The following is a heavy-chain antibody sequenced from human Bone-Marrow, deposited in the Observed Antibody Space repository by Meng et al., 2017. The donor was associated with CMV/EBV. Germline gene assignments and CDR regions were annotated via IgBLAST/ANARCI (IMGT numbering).Heavy chain of an antibody. J-gene: IGHJ4*02. V-gene: IGHV3-9*03. D-gene: IGHD3-22*01. CDR1: GFTFDDYA. CDR3: TKGSRYDSSAYSDY. CDR2: ISWNSDNI. Sequence: SLKISCAASGFTFDDYAMHWVRQALGKGLEWVSGISWNSDNIGYADSVKGRFTISRDNAKNSLYLQMNSLGAEDMALYYCTKGSRYDSSAYSDYWGQGTPVTVSS.